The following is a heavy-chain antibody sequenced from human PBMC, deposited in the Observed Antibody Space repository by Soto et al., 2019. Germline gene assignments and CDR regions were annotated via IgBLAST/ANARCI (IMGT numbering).Heavy chain of an antibody. CDR1: GFTFSSYA. CDR3: ARNGYGSIWDYMDV. CDR2: ISCSSGST. V-gene: IGHV3-9*01. D-gene: IGHD5-12*01. Sequence: SLRLSCAASGFTFSSYAMSWVRQAPGKGLEWVSAISCSSGSTGYADSVKGRFTISRDNAKNSLYLQMNSLRAEDTALYYCARNGYGSIWDYMDVWGKGTTVTVSS. J-gene: IGHJ6*03.